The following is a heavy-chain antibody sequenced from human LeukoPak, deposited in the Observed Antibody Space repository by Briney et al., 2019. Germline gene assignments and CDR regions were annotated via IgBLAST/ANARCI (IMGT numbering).Heavy chain of an antibody. CDR3: TRTMVRGHWYFDL. D-gene: IGHD3-10*01. CDR2: IRSKAYGGTT. V-gene: IGHV3-49*04. CDR1: GFTFGDYA. Sequence: SGGSLRLSCTVSGFTFGDYAMGWVRQAPGKGLVWVGFIRSKAYGGTTEYAASVKGRFTVSRDDSKSIAYLQMNSLKTEDTAVYYCTRTMVRGHWYFDLWGRGTLVTVSS. J-gene: IGHJ2*01.